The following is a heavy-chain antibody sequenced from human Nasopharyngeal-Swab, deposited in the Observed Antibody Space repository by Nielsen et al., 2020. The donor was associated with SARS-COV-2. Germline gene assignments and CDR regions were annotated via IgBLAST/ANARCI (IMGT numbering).Heavy chain of an antibody. Sequence: GESLKISCAASGFTFSDYYMTWIRQPPGKGLEWVSYISHHERNVYYTDSAKGRFSISRDNAKDSVFLEMTSLRPEDTAVYFCARGMDSSAYPDYWGQGTLVAVSS. V-gene: IGHV3-11*01. CDR2: ISHHERNV. CDR3: ARGMDSSAYPDY. CDR1: GFTFSDYY. J-gene: IGHJ4*02. D-gene: IGHD3-22*01.